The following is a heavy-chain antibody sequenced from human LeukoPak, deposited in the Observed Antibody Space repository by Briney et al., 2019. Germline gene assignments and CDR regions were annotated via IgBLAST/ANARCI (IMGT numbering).Heavy chain of an antibody. CDR1: GFTFSSYW. D-gene: IGHD6-6*01. CDR2: IKQDGSQK. Sequence: GGSLRLSCAASGFTFSSYWMSWVRQAPGKGLEWVANIKQDGSQKYYVDSVKGRFTISRDNAKNSLYLQMSSLRVEDTAVYYCARIGYSSSSLDYWGQGTLVTVSS. V-gene: IGHV3-7*01. J-gene: IGHJ4*02. CDR3: ARIGYSSSSLDY.